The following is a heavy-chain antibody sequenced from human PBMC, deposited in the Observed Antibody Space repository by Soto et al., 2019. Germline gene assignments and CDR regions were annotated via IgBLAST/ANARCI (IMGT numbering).Heavy chain of an antibody. CDR1: GGTFSSYA. CDR2: IIPIFGTA. V-gene: IGHV1-69*06. Sequence: SVKVSCKASGGTFSSYAISWVRQAPGQGLEWMGGIIPIFGTANYAQKFQGRVTITADKSTSTAYMELSSLRSEDTAVYYCAREDGIAAAGPYYFDYWGQGTLVTVS. D-gene: IGHD6-13*01. J-gene: IGHJ4*02. CDR3: AREDGIAAAGPYYFDY.